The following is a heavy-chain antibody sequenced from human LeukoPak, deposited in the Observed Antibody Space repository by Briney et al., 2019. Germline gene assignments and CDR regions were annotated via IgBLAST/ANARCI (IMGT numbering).Heavy chain of an antibody. Sequence: SVKVSCKPSGGTFGSYAISWVRQAPGQGLEWVGGIIPLFGAPLYAQKFQGRVTITADERTSTVYMDLSSLRSDDTTVYYCARDEEKAAGSLWGQGTPVIVSS. CDR3: ARDEEKAAGSL. V-gene: IGHV1-69*13. CDR1: GGTFGSYA. CDR2: IIPLFGAP. D-gene: IGHD6-13*01. J-gene: IGHJ4*02.